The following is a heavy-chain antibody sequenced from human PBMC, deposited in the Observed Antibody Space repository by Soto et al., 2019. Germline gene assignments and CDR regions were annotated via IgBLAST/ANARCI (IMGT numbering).Heavy chain of an antibody. D-gene: IGHD1-1*01. CDR1: GYTFTSYG. CDR2: ISAYNGNT. J-gene: IGHJ4*02. Sequence: ASVKVSCKASGYTFTSYGISWVRQAPGQGLEWMGWISAYNGNTNYAQKLQGRVTMTTDTSTSTAYMELRSLRSDDTAVYYCAVQTGARRGSVYYFDYWGQGTLVTVSS. V-gene: IGHV1-18*01. CDR3: AVQTGARRGSVYYFDY.